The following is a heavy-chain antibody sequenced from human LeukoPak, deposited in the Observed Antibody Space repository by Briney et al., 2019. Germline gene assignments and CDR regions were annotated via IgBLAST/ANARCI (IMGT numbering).Heavy chain of an antibody. V-gene: IGHV4-59*08. Sequence: SETLSLTCTGSGGSISSHYWSWIRQPPGKGLEWIGYIYDSGSTNYNPSLKSRVTISVDTSKNQFSLKLSSVTAADTAVYYCXRLLYGGYSNDYWGQGTLVTVSS. D-gene: IGHD5-12*01. CDR1: GGSISSHY. CDR3: XRLLYGGYSNDY. J-gene: IGHJ4*02. CDR2: IYDSGST.